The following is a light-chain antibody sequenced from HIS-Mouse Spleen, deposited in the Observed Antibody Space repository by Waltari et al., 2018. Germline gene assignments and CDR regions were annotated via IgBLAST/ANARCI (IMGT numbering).Light chain of an antibody. CDR2: EVS. V-gene: IGLV2-8*01. Sequence: QSALTQPPSASGSPGQSVTIPCLGTSSDVGGYTYVSWYQQHPGKAPKLMIYEVSKRPSGVPDRFSGSKSGNTASLTVSGLQAEDEADYYCSSYAGSNNLVFGGGTKLTVL. CDR1: SSDVGGYTY. CDR3: SSYAGSNNLV. J-gene: IGLJ2*01.